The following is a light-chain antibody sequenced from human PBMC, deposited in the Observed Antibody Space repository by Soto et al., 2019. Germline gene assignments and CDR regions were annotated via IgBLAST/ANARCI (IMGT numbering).Light chain of an antibody. Sequence: QSALTQPASVSGSPGQSITISCTGTSSDVGSYNLVSWYQQHPGKVPKIMIYEASKRPSGAPNRVSGSKSGNTASLTISGLKAEDEADYYCCSYAGSSTWVFGTGTKLTVL. V-gene: IGLV2-23*01. CDR3: CSYAGSSTWV. CDR2: EAS. CDR1: SSDVGSYNL. J-gene: IGLJ1*01.